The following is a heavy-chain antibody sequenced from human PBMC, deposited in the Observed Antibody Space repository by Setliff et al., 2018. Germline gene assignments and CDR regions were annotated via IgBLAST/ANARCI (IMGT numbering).Heavy chain of an antibody. Sequence: PGGSLRLSCAASVFVVMNNEMSWVRQAPGKGLEWLASINPDGSEKYYVDSVKGRFTISRDNAKNSLSLQMNNLRTEDTAVYYCFGAGTCSYWGQGTLVTVSS. D-gene: IGHD3-10*01. CDR3: FGAGTCSY. V-gene: IGHV3-7*01. CDR2: INPDGSEK. CDR1: VFVVMNNE. J-gene: IGHJ4*02.